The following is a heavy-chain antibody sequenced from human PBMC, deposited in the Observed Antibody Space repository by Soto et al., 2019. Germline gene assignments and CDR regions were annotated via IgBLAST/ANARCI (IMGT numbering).Heavy chain of an antibody. J-gene: IGHJ6*02. Sequence: SGPTLVNPTQTLTLTCTFSGFSLSTSGMCVSWIRQPPGKALEWLALIDWDDDKYYSTSLKTRLTISKDTSKNQVVLTMTNMDPVDTATYYCARIRPYSGSYSYYYYGMDVWGQGTTVTVSS. V-gene: IGHV2-70*01. CDR1: GFSLSTSGMC. CDR3: ARIRPYSGSYSYYYYGMDV. CDR2: IDWDDDK. D-gene: IGHD1-26*01.